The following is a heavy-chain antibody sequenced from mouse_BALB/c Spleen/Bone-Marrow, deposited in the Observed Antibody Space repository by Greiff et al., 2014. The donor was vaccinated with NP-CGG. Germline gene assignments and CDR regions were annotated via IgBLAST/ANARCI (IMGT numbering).Heavy chain of an antibody. CDR1: GFIFTDYY. CDR2: IRNKANGYTT. J-gene: IGHJ1*01. CDR3: ARDGSSFYWFFDV. Sequence: EVQRVESGGGLVQPGGSLRLSCATSGFIFTDYYMSWVRQPPGKALEWLAFIRNKANGYTTEYSASVKGRFTISRDNSRSILYLQMNTLRAEDSATYYCARDGSSFYWFFDVWGAGTTVTVSS. V-gene: IGHV7-3*02. D-gene: IGHD1-1*01.